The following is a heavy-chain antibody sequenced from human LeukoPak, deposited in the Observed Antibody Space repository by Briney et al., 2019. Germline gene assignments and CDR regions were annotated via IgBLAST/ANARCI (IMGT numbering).Heavy chain of an antibody. Sequence: GRSLRLSCAASGFTFSSYWMSWVRQAPGKGLEWVANIKQDGSEKYYVDPVKGRFTISRDNAKNSLYLQMNSLRSEDTAVYYCARARHGVRWLLLGDYWGQGTLVTVSS. CDR3: ARARHGVRWLLLGDY. V-gene: IGHV3-7*03. D-gene: IGHD3-22*01. CDR2: IKQDGSEK. CDR1: GFTFSSYW. J-gene: IGHJ4*02.